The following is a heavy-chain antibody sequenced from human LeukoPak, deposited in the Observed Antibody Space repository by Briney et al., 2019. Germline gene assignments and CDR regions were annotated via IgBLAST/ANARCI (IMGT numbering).Heavy chain of an antibody. D-gene: IGHD4-23*01. J-gene: IGHJ4*02. Sequence: ASVNVSCKASGYSFTSYYMHWVRQAPGQGLEWMGIVNPSGGNTTYAQKVQGRVTMTRDTSTTTVYMELSSLRSEDTAVYYCARVGHGANSYDYWGQGTLVTVSS. CDR1: GYSFTSYY. CDR3: ARVGHGANSYDY. V-gene: IGHV1-46*01. CDR2: VNPSGGNT.